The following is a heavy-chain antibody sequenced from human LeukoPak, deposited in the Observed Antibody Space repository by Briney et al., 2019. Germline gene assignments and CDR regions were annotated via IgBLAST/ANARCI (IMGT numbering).Heavy chain of an antibody. CDR2: IIPIFGTA. J-gene: IGHJ4*02. Sequence: SVKVSCKASGGTFSSYAISWVRQAPGQGLEWMGGIIPIFGTANYAQKFQGRVTITADESTSTAYMELSSLRSDDTAVYYCARTWRGEGSGYYYQFDYWGQGTLVTVPS. CDR3: ARTWRGEGSGYYYQFDY. D-gene: IGHD3-22*01. CDR1: GGTFSSYA. V-gene: IGHV1-69*13.